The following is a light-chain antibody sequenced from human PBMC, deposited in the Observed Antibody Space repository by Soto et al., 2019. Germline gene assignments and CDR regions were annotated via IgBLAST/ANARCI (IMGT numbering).Light chain of an antibody. J-gene: IGLJ1*01. CDR1: NIGSKS. Sequence: SYELTQPPSVSVAPGKTARITCGGNNIGSKSVHWYQQKPGQAPVLVIYYDSDRPSGIPERFSSSNSGNTATLTISRVEAGDEADYYCQVWDSSSDHLVFGTGTKLTVL. CDR3: QVWDSSSDHLV. CDR2: YDS. V-gene: IGLV3-21*04.